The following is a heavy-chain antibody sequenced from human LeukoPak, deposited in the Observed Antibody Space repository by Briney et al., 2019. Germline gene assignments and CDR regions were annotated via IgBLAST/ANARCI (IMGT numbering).Heavy chain of an antibody. CDR1: GGTFSSYA. CDR2: IIPILGIA. D-gene: IGHD6-19*01. J-gene: IGHJ5*02. Sequence: SVKVSFKASGGTFSSYAISWVRQAPGQGLEWMGRIIPILGIANYAQKFQGRVTITADKSTSTAYMELSSLRSEDTAVYYCARESSGSPINNWFDPWGQGTLVTVSS. V-gene: IGHV1-69*04. CDR3: ARESSGSPINNWFDP.